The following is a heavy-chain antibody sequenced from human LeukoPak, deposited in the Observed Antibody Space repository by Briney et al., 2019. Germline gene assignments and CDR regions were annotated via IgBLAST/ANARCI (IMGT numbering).Heavy chain of an antibody. Sequence: GGSLRLSCAASGFTFSSYAMSWVRQAPGKGLEWVSAISGGGGSTYYADSVKGRFTISRDNSKNTLYLQMNSLRAEDTAVYYCAKDLDIVVDYYFDYWGQGTLVTVSS. D-gene: IGHD2-15*01. V-gene: IGHV3-23*01. CDR3: AKDLDIVVDYYFDY. CDR1: GFTFSSYA. CDR2: ISGGGGST. J-gene: IGHJ4*02.